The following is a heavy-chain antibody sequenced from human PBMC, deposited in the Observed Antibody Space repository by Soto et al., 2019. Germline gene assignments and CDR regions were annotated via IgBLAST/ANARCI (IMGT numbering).Heavy chain of an antibody. CDR1: GFTFSSYE. CDR3: XKIPMGYYDSSGYLFDY. J-gene: IGHJ4*02. D-gene: IGHD3-22*01. V-gene: IGHV3-48*03. CDR2: ISSSGSTI. Sequence: PGGSLRLSCAASGFTFSSYEMNWVRQAPGKGLEWVSYISSSGSTIYYADSVKGRFTISRDNAKNSLYLQMNSLRAEDTAVYYCXKIPMGYYDSSGYLFDYWGQGTLVTVSS.